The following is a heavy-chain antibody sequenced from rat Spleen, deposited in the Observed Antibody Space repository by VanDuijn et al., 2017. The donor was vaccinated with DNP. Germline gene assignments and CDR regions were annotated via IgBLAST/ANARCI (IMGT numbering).Heavy chain of an antibody. D-gene: IGHD4-4*01. Sequence: EVQLVESGGGPVQPGRSLKLSCVASGFIFSNHWMTWIRQAPTKGLEWVASISTGGGSTYYRDSVKGRFTISRDNAKSTLYLQMDSLRSEDTATYYCTTDQDYGVMDAWGQGVMVTVSS. V-gene: IGHV5-27*01. CDR2: ISTGGGST. CDR3: TTDQDYGVMDA. J-gene: IGHJ2*01. CDR1: GFIFSNHW.